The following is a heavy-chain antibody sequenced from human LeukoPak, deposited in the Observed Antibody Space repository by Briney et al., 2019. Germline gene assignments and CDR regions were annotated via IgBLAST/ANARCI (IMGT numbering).Heavy chain of an antibody. V-gene: IGHV4-39*07. CDR1: GGSISSSSYY. CDR3: ARDKGPAAMLWGRWFDP. D-gene: IGHD2-2*01. J-gene: IGHJ5*02. CDR2: IYYSGST. Sequence: SETLSLTCTVSGGSISSSSYYWGWIRQPPGKGLEWIGSIYYSGSTYYNPSLKSRVTISVDTSKNQFSLKLSSVTAADTAVYYCARDKGPAAMLWGRWFDPWGQGTLVTVSS.